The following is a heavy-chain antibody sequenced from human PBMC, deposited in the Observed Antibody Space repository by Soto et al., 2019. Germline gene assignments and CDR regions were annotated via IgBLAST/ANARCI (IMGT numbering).Heavy chain of an antibody. Sequence: GASVKVSCKASGYTFTSYAMHWVRQAPGQRLEWMGWINAGNGNTKYSQKFQGRVTITRDTSASTVYMELSSLRSEDTAVYYCARATLFGVVIIDFDYWGQGTLVTVSS. CDR1: GYTFTSYA. V-gene: IGHV1-3*01. J-gene: IGHJ4*02. D-gene: IGHD3-3*01. CDR3: ARATLFGVVIIDFDY. CDR2: INAGNGNT.